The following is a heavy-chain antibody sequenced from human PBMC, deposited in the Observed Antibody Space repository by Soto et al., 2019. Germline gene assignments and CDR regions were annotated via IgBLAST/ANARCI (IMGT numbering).Heavy chain of an antibody. CDR2: ISYDGSNK. Sequence: GGSLRLSCAASGFTFSSYGMHWVRQAPGKGLEWVAVISYDGSNKYYADSVKGRFTISRDNSKNTLYLQMNSLRAEDTAVYYCAKDGNGSYHPYYYYYYGMDVWGQGTTVTVSS. CDR1: GFTFSSYG. V-gene: IGHV3-30*18. J-gene: IGHJ6*02. CDR3: AKDGNGSYHPYYYYYYGMDV. D-gene: IGHD1-26*01.